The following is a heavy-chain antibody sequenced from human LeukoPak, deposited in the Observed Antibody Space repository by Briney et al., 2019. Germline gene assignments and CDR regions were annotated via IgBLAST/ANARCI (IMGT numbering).Heavy chain of an antibody. Sequence: GASVKVSCKASGYTFTSYDINWVRQATGQGLEWMGWMNPNSGNTGYAQKFQGRVTMTRNTSISTAYMELSSLRSEDTAVYYCARVPLSPYYDSSGYLDYWGQGTLVTVSS. J-gene: IGHJ4*02. CDR2: MNPNSGNT. V-gene: IGHV1-8*01. D-gene: IGHD3-22*01. CDR1: GYTFTSYD. CDR3: ARVPLSPYYDSSGYLDY.